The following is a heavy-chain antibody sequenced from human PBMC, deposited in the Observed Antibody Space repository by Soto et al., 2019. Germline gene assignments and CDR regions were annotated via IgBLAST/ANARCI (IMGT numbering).Heavy chain of an antibody. V-gene: IGHV3-23*01. CDR2: IASGGAT. D-gene: IGHD3-16*01. CDR3: ARDYPSPFGASRGIDS. J-gene: IGHJ4*02. Sequence: DVQLLESGGSLVQPGGSLRLSCAASGVTFSTFLLNWVRQAPGKGLEWVSGIASGGATSYADSVKGRFTISRDNSKNTRYRQMESLKAQDTTIYYCARDYPSPFGASRGIDSWGQGTLVTVSP. CDR1: GVTFSTFL.